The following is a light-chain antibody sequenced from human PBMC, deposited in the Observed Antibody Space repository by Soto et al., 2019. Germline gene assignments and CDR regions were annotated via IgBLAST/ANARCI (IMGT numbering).Light chain of an antibody. J-gene: IGKJ4*01. CDR3: QQYDGYPFT. V-gene: IGKV1-5*03. Sequence: DLQMTQSPSTLSTFVGDRVTITCPVSQTISSWLAWFQQKPGKAPKLLIYKAPILESVVPSRFSGSGSGTEFTLTINSLQPDDFATYYCQQYDGYPFTFGGGTKVEIK. CDR1: QTISSW. CDR2: KAP.